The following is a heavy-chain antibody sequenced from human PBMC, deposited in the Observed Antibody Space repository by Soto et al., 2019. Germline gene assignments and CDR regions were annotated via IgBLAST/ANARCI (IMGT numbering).Heavy chain of an antibody. CDR2: ISGSGGST. D-gene: IGHD1-26*01. CDR1: GFTFSSYA. Sequence: GGSLRLSCAASGFTFSSYAMSWVRQAPGKGLEWVSAISGSGGSTYYADSVKGRFTISRDNSKNTLYLQMNSLRAEDTAVYYCAKSYYVDYYYGMDVWGQGTTVTVSS. V-gene: IGHV3-23*01. CDR3: AKSYYVDYYYGMDV. J-gene: IGHJ6*02.